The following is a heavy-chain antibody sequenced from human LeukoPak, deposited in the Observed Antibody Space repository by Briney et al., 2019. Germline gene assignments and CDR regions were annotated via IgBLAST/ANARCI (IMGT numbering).Heavy chain of an antibody. CDR2: ISYDGSNK. J-gene: IGHJ4*02. D-gene: IGHD3-10*01. V-gene: IGHV3-30*03. CDR3: ARGLYNIWFGELLYDYYFDY. CDR1: GFTFSSYG. Sequence: SGGSLRLSCAASGFTFSSYGMHWVRQAPGKGLEWVAVISYDGSNKYYADSVKGRFTISRDNSKNTLYLQMNSLRAEDTAVYYCARGLYNIWFGELLYDYYFDYWGQGTLVTVSS.